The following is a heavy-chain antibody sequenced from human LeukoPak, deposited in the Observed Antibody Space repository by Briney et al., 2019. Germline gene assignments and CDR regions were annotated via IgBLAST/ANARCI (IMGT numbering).Heavy chain of an antibody. Sequence: GGSLRLSCAASGFTFSSYAMSWVRQAPGKGLEWVSSISSSSSYIYYADSVKGRFTISRDNAKNSLYLQMNSLRAEDTAVYYCARYIAVVTATDYWGQGTLVTVSS. CDR1: GFTFSSYA. CDR2: ISSSSSYI. J-gene: IGHJ4*02. CDR3: ARYIAVVTATDY. D-gene: IGHD2-21*02. V-gene: IGHV3-21*01.